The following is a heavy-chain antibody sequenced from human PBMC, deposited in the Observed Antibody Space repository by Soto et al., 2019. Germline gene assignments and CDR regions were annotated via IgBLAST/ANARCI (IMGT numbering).Heavy chain of an antibody. J-gene: IGHJ4*02. CDR2: ISTNGGST. Sequence: GGSLRRSCSASGFTFSIYAMHWVLQAPWKGLEYVSSISTNGGSTDYADSVKGRFTISRDNSKNTVYPQMSSLRAEDTAVYYRVKGEYYYDRSGYCPFDYWCQGSLVTVSS. V-gene: IGHV3-64D*06. CDR1: GFTFSIYA. CDR3: VKGEYYYDRSGYCPFDY. D-gene: IGHD3-22*01.